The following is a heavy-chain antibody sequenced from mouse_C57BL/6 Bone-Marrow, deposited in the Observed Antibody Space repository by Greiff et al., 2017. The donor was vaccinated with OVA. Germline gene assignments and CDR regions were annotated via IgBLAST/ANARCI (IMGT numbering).Heavy chain of an antibody. CDR3: ARSYDGYSYYFDY. Sequence: QVHVKQPGAELVKPGASVKLSCKASGYTFTSYWMHWVKQRPGRGLEWIGRIDPNSGGTKYNEKFKSKATLTVDKPSSTAYMQLSSLTSEDSAVYYCARSYDGYSYYFDYWGQGTTLTVSS. CDR1: GYTFTSYW. J-gene: IGHJ2*01. CDR2: IDPNSGGT. V-gene: IGHV1-72*01. D-gene: IGHD2-3*01.